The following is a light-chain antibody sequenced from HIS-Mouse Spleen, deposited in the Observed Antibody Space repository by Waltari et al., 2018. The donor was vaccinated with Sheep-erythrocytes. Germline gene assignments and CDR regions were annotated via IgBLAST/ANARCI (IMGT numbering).Light chain of an antibody. CDR1: SSDVGGYNY. CDR2: DVS. J-gene: IGLJ1*01. Sequence: QSALTQPRSASGSPGQSVTIPCTGTSSDVGGYNYVSWYQQHPGKAPKLMIYDVSKRPSGVPDRFSGSKSGNTASLTISGLQAEDEADYYCCSYAGSYNHVFATGTKVTVL. CDR3: CSYAGSYNHV. V-gene: IGLV2-11*01.